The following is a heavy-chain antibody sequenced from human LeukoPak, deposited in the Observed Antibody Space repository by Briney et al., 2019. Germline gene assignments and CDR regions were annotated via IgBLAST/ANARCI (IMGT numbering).Heavy chain of an antibody. J-gene: IGHJ4*02. V-gene: IGHV1-24*01. CDR1: GYTLTELS. CDR3: ATGGYCSGGSCYSEGFFDY. Sequence: GASVKVSCMVSGYTLTELSMHWVRQAPGKGLEWMGGFDPEDGETIYAQKFQGRVTMTEDTSTGTAYMELSSLRSEDTAVYYCATGGYCSGGSCYSEGFFDYWGQGTLVTVSS. CDR2: FDPEDGET. D-gene: IGHD2-15*01.